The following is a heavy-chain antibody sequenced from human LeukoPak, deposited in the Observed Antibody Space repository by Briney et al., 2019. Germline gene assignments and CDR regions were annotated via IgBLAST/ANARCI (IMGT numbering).Heavy chain of an antibody. CDR1: GFTFSSYW. D-gene: IGHD3-22*01. V-gene: IGHV3-48*04. CDR2: ISSSGSTI. J-gene: IGHJ3*02. CDR3: ARVRGYYDSSGYYPDDAFDI. Sequence: GGSLRLSCAASGFTFSSYWMSWVRQAPGKGLEWVSYISSSGSTIYYADSVKGRFTISRDNAKNSLYLQMNSLRAEDTAVYYCARVRGYYDSSGYYPDDAFDIWGQGTMVTVSS.